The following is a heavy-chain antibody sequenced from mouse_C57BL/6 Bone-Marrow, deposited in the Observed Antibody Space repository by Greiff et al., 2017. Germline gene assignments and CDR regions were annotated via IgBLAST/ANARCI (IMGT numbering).Heavy chain of an antibody. CDR2: IDPSDSYT. D-gene: IGHD2-4*01. CDR1: GYTFTSYG. Sequence: VQLQQPGAELVMPGASVKLSCKASGYTFTSYGMHWVRRRPGQGLGWIGEIDPSDSYTNYNQKFKGKSTLTVDKSSSTAYMQLSSLTSEDSAVYYCARSGDYDENYYAMDYWGQGTSVTVSS. J-gene: IGHJ4*01. V-gene: IGHV1-69*01. CDR3: ARSGDYDENYYAMDY.